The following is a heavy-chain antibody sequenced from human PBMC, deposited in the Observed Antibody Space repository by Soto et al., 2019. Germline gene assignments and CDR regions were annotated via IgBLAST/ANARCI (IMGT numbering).Heavy chain of an antibody. CDR2: INSYNGNT. V-gene: IGHV1-18*01. J-gene: IGHJ5*02. CDR1: GYTFTSYG. CDR3: AREPVAGIWFDP. D-gene: IGHD6-19*01. Sequence: QVQLVQSGAEVKKPGASVKVSCKASGYTFTSYGISWVRQAPGQGLEWMGWINSYNGNTNYAQKLQGRVTMTTDTSTSPAYVELRSLGSDDTAVYYCAREPVAGIWFDPWGQGTLVTVSS.